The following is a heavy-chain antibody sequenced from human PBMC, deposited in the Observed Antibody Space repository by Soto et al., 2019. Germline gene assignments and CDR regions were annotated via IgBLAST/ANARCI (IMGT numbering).Heavy chain of an antibody. CDR3: ASTRRNWFDP. Sequence: TLSLLCTVSGGSGSSGCYYWSWIRQHPGKGLEWIGYIYYSGSTYYNPSLKSRVTISVDTSKNQFSLKLSSVTAAGTAVYYCASTRRNWFDPWGQGTLGTVS. D-gene: IGHD6-6*01. V-gene: IGHV4-31*03. CDR1: GGSGSSGCYY. CDR2: IYYSGST. J-gene: IGHJ5*02.